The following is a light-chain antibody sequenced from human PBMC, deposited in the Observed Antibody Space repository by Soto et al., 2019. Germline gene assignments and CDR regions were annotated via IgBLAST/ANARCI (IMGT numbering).Light chain of an antibody. V-gene: IGLV4-60*03. CDR2: LEGSGSY. Sequence: QAVVTQSSSASASLGSSVKLTCTLSSGHSSYIIAWHQQQPGKAPRYLMKLEGSGSYNKGSGVPDRFSGSSSGADRYLTISNLQSEDEADYYCETWDSNLWVLGGGTKLTVL. CDR3: ETWDSNLWV. J-gene: IGLJ2*01. CDR1: SGHSSYI.